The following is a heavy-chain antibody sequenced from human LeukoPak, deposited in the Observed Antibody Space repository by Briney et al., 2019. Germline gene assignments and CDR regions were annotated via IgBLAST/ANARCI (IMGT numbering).Heavy chain of an antibody. D-gene: IGHD2-15*01. CDR2: IYHSGST. V-gene: IGHV4-38-2*01. Sequence: SENLSLTCAVSGYSISSGYYWGLIRQPPGKGLGWIGSIYHSGSTYYNPSLKSRVTISVDTSKNQFSLKLSSVTAADTAVYYCARGGAATGNFDYWGQGTLVTVSS. CDR1: GYSISSGYY. J-gene: IGHJ4*02. CDR3: ARGGAATGNFDY.